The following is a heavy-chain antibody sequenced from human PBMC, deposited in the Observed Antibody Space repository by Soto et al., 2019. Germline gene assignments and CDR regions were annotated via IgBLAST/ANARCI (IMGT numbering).Heavy chain of an antibody. J-gene: IGHJ4*02. D-gene: IGHD3-22*01. V-gene: IGHV1-69*13. CDR3: ARFKWDYYDSSGYQPYYYFDY. Sequence: GASVKVSCKASGGTFSSYAISWVRQAPGQGLEWMGGIIPIFGTANYAQKFQGRVTITADESTSTAYMELSSLRSEDTAVYYCARFKWDYYDSSGYQPYYYFDYWGQGTLVTVSS. CDR1: GGTFSSYA. CDR2: IIPIFGTA.